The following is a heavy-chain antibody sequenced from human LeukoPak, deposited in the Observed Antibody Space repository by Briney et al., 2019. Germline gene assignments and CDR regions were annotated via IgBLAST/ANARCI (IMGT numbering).Heavy chain of an antibody. CDR1: GFTFSSYS. Sequence: PGGSLRLSCAASGFTFSSYSMNWVRQAPGKGLEWVSSISSSSSYIYYADSVKGRFTISRDNAKNSLYLQINSLRAEDTAVYYCARDQIQLWLNLYDYWGQGTLVTVSS. D-gene: IGHD5-18*01. CDR2: ISSSSSYI. V-gene: IGHV3-21*01. CDR3: ARDQIQLWLNLYDY. J-gene: IGHJ4*02.